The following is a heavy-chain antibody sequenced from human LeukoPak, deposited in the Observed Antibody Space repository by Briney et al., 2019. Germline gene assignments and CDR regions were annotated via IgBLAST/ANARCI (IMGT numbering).Heavy chain of an antibody. CDR2: IYYSGST. V-gene: IGHV4-30-4*01. CDR1: GGSISSGDYY. J-gene: IGHJ5*02. Sequence: PSETLSLTCTVSGGSISSGDYYWSWIRQPPGKGLEWIGYIYYSGSTYYNPSLKSRVTISVDTSKNQFSLKLSSVTAADTAVYYCARPEVYASSNWFDPWGQGTLVTVSS. D-gene: IGHD2-8*01. CDR3: ARPEVYASSNWFDP.